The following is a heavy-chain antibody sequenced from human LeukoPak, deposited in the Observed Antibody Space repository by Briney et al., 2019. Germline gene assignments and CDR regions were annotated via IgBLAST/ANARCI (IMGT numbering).Heavy chain of an antibody. CDR2: GYHTGST. CDR3: ARESESGLPAVGFDF. CDR1: GYSITSGSY. J-gene: IGHJ4*02. D-gene: IGHD3-10*01. V-gene: IGHV4-38-2*01. Sequence: PSETLSLTCAVSGYSITSGSYWGWIRQPPGKGLEWIGSGYHTGSTFYNPSLKSRVSISVDTSKNQFSLKLSSVTAAVTAVYGCARESESGLPAVGFDFWGQGTLVTVSS.